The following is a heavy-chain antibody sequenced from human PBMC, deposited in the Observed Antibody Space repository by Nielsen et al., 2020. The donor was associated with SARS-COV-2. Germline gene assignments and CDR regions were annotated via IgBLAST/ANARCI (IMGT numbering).Heavy chain of an antibody. Sequence: GESMKISCAASGFTISSYARHWVRQAPGKGLERVAVISYDGSNKYYADSVKGRFTISRDNSKNTLYLQMNSLRAEDTAVYYCARDQVVATINYYYGMDVWGQGTTVTVSS. CDR1: GFTISSYA. J-gene: IGHJ6*02. V-gene: IGHV3-30-3*01. D-gene: IGHD5-12*01. CDR2: ISYDGSNK. CDR3: ARDQVVATINYYYGMDV.